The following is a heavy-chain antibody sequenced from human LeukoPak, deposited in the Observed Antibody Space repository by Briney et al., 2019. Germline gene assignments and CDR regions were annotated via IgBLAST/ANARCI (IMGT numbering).Heavy chain of an antibody. V-gene: IGHV4-34*01. J-gene: IGHJ3*01. Sequence: PSETLSLTCAVHGGSFSGHIWSWIRQPPGEGLEYIGEIYYSGHTNYNPSLRSRVTVSVDTSKSQFSLNMISVTAADTGVYYCARHEFGSSSAAFDSWGQGTMVIVSS. D-gene: IGHD6-6*01. CDR1: GGSFSGHI. CDR2: IYYSGHT. CDR3: ARHEFGSSSAAFDS.